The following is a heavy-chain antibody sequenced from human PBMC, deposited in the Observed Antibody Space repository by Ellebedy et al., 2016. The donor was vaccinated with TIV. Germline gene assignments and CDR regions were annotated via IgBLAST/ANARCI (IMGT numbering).Heavy chain of an antibody. V-gene: IGHV1-24*01. Sequence: ASVKVSCKVSGYTLTELSMHWVRQAPGKGLEWMGGFDPEDGETIYAQKFQGRVTMTEDTSTDTAYMELSSLRSEDTAVYYCATDIYYGSGRMFLDAFDIWGQGTMVTVSS. CDR1: GYTLTELS. CDR2: FDPEDGET. CDR3: ATDIYYGSGRMFLDAFDI. J-gene: IGHJ3*02. D-gene: IGHD3-10*01.